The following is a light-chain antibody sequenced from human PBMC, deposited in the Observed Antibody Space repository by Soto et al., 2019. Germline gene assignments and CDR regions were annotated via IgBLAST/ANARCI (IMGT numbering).Light chain of an antibody. CDR3: QQYYSTPWT. V-gene: IGKV4-1*01. CDR1: QSVLYRSNNKNY. J-gene: IGKJ1*01. CDR2: WAS. Sequence: DIVMTQSPDSLAVSLGERATINCKSSQSVLYRSNNKNYLAWYQHKPGQPPKLLIYWASTRESGVPDRFSGSGSGTDFTLTISSLQAEDAAVYYCQQYYSTPWTFGQGTKVEIK.